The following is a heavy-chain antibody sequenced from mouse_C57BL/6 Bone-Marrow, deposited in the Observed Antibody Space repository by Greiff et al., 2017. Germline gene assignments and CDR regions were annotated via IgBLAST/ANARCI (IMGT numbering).Heavy chain of an antibody. CDR2: INPSTGGT. CDR3: ARSPSYYGSPAWFAY. J-gene: IGHJ3*01. Sequence: EVQLQQSGPELVKPGASVKISCKASGYSFTGYYMNWVKQSPEKSLEWIGEINPSTGGTTYNQKFKAKATLTVDKSSSTAYMQLKSLTSEDSAVYYCARSPSYYGSPAWFAYWGQGTLVTVSA. V-gene: IGHV1-42*01. D-gene: IGHD1-1*01. CDR1: GYSFTGYY.